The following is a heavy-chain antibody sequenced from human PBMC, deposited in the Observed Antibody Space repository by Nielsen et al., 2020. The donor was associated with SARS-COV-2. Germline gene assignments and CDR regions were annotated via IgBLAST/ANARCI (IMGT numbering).Heavy chain of an antibody. V-gene: IGHV4-59*01. J-gene: IGHJ4*02. CDR2: IYYSGST. CDR1: GGSLTDYY. D-gene: IGHD1-26*01. Sequence: SETLSLTCAVYGGSLTDYYWNWIRQPPGKGLERIGYIYYSGSTNYNPSLKSRVTISVDTSKNQFSLKLSSVTAADTAVYYCARTYSGSYYFDYWGQGTLVTVSS. CDR3: ARTYSGSYYFDY.